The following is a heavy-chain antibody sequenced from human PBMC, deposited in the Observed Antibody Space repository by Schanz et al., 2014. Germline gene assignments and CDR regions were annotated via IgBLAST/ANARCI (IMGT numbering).Heavy chain of an antibody. CDR1: GYSFSDYD. V-gene: IGHV3-30*02. J-gene: IGHJ6*02. D-gene: IGHD2-2*01. CDR3: ATDRYVGIPAAHYYYGMDV. Sequence: HVPLVESGGGVVQPWGSLRLSCVGSGYSFSDYDMYWIRQAPGKGLEWVALIYYDGSDKYYADFVEGRFTISRDNSKNTMYLQMNSLRAEDTAVYYCATDRYVGIPAAHYYYGMDVWGQGTTVTVSS. CDR2: IYYDGSDK.